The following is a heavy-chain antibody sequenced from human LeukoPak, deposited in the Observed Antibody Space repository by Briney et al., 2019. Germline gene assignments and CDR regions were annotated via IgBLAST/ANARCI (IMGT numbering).Heavy chain of an antibody. CDR2: ITSGGRT. CDR1: GYTFTTYA. V-gene: IGHV3-23*01. J-gene: IGHJ4*02. D-gene: IGHD1-26*01. CDR3: ARSIPPDF. Sequence: GGSLRLSCVPSGYTFTTYAMNWVRQAPGKGLQWVSGITSGGRTYYADSVKGRFTISRDSSKNTLYLQMTSLRADDTALYYCARSIPPDFWGQGTLVTVSS.